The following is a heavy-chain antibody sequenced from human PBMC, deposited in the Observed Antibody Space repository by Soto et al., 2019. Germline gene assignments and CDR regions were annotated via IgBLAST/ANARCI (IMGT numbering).Heavy chain of an antibody. CDR2: ISDDGSTA. CDR3: ARWPRVSSTGTGAH. D-gene: IGHD1-1*01. Sequence: PGGSLRLSCSVSGFTFSAYWMHWVRQVPGKGLTWVSRISDDGSTATYADSVNGRFVISRDNAKNSLYLEMNTLRADDSGLYYCARWPRVSSTGTGAHWGRGTLVTVSS. CDR1: GFTFSAYW. J-gene: IGHJ4*02. V-gene: IGHV3-74*01.